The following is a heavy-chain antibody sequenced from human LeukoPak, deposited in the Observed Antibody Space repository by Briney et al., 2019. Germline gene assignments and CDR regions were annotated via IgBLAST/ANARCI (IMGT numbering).Heavy chain of an antibody. J-gene: IGHJ6*03. V-gene: IGHV1-69*06. Sequence: SVKVSCKASGGTFSSYAISWVRQAPGQGLEWMGGIIPIFGTANYAQKFQGRVTITADKSTSTAYMELSSLRSEDTAVYYCARDGDTVLTRGYYYYMDVWGKGTTVTVSS. CDR1: GGTFSSYA. CDR3: ARDGDTVLTRGYYYYMDV. D-gene: IGHD4-23*01. CDR2: IIPIFGTA.